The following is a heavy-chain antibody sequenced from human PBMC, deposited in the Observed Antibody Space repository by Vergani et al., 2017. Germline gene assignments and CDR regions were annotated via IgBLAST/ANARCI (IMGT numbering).Heavy chain of an antibody. Sequence: QVQLQESGPGLVKPSETLSLTCTVSGGSISSYYWSWIRQPPGKGLEWIGYIYYSGSTNYNPSLKSRVTISVDTSKNQFSLKLSSVTAADTAVYYCARHSYDFWSGHNGAPFDYWGQGTLVTVSS. CDR2: IYYSGST. CDR1: GGSISSYY. CDR3: ARHSYDFWSGHNGAPFDY. J-gene: IGHJ4*02. D-gene: IGHD3-3*01. V-gene: IGHV4-59*08.